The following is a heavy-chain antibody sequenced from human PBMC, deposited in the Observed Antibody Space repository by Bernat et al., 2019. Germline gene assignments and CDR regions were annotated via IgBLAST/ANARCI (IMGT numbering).Heavy chain of an antibody. CDR2: IYYSGST. J-gene: IGHJ4*02. CDR1: GGSISSGGYY. V-gene: IGHV4-31*03. CDR3: ARGSITICGVVMPIDY. Sequence: QVQLQESGPGLVKPSQTLSLTCTVSGGSISSGGYYWSWIRQHPGKGLEWSGYIYYSGSTYYNPSLKSRVTISVDTSKNQFSLKLSSVTAADTAVYYCARGSITICGVVMPIDYWGQGTLVTVSS. D-gene: IGHD3-3*01.